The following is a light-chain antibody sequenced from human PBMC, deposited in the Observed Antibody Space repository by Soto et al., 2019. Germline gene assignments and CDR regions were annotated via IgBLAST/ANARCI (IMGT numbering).Light chain of an antibody. CDR1: HDISTY. Sequence: DIELTQSPSFLSSSVADIFTISCGASHDISTYLAWYQQKPGKAPKLLIYAASTLQSGVPSRFSGSGSGTDFTLTISSLQPEDFATYYCQQLNSYPLAFGQGTRLEIK. CDR2: AAS. J-gene: IGKJ5*01. V-gene: IGKV1-9*01. CDR3: QQLNSYPLA.